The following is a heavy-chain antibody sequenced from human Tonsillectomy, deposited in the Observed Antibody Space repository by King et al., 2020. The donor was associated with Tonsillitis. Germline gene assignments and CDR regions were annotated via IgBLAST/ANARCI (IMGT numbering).Heavy chain of an antibody. J-gene: IGHJ3*02. V-gene: IGHV5-51*03. D-gene: IGHD3-10*02. CDR1: GYSFTNYW. CDR2: IYPGDSDI. CDR3: ATCSPSTLGAFEI. Sequence: QLVQSGAEVKKPGESLKISCKGSGYSFTNYWIGWVRQMPGKGLEWMGIIYPGDSDIRYSPSFQGQVTISADKSISTAYLQWSSLKAADTAMYYCATCSPSTLGAFEIWGQGTMVTVSS.